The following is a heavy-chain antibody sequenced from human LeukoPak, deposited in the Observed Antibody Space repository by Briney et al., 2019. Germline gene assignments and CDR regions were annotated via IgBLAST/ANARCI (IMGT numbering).Heavy chain of an antibody. J-gene: IGHJ5*02. D-gene: IGHD6-13*01. V-gene: IGHV4-59*04. CDR3: AGYIAAAGTGFDP. Sequence: SETLSLTCTVSGGSISSYYWGWIRQPPGKGLEWIGSIYHSGSTYYNPSLKSRVTISVDTSKNQFSLKLSSVTAADTAVYYCAGYIAAAGTGFDPWGQGTLVTVSS. CDR1: GGSISSYY. CDR2: IYHSGST.